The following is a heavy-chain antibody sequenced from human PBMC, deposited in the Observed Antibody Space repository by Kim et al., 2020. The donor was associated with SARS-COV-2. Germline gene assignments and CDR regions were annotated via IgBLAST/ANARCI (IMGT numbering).Heavy chain of an antibody. J-gene: IGHJ6*02. Sequence: SVKVSCKASGGTFSSYAISWVRQAPGQGLEWMGGIIPIFGTANYAQKFQGRVTITADESTSTAYMELSSLRSEDTAVYYCARDRDYDILTGHDEPGSRNYYYGMDVWGQGTTVTVSS. CDR2: IIPIFGTA. V-gene: IGHV1-69*13. CDR1: GGTFSSYA. D-gene: IGHD3-9*01. CDR3: ARDRDYDILTGHDEPGSRNYYYGMDV.